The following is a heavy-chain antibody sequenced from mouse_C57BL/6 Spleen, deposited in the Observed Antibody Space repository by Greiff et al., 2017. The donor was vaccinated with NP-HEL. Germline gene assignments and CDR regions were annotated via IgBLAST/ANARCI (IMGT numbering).Heavy chain of an antibody. CDR3: AKGDYEDAMDD. V-gene: IGHV2-5*01. CDR1: GFSLTSYG. Sequence: VQLVESGPGLVQPSQSLSITCTVSGFSLTSYGVHWVRQSPGKGLEWLGVIWRGGSTDYNAAFLSRLSITKDNSKSQVFFKMNSLRADDTAIYYCAKGDYEDAMDDGGQGTSFTVSS. CDR2: IWRGGST. D-gene: IGHD1-1*01. J-gene: IGHJ4*01.